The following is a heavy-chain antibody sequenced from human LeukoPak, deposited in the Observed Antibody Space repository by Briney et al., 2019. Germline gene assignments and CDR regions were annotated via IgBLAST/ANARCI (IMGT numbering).Heavy chain of an antibody. D-gene: IGHD1-14*01. J-gene: IGHJ4*02. CDR2: IYYSGST. V-gene: IGHV4-39*07. CDR3: ARYNPTSARFDY. Sequence: SETLSLTCTVSGGSISSSSYYWGWIRQPPGKGLEWIGSIYYSGSTYYNPSLKSRVTISVDTSKNQFSLKLSSVTAADTAVYYCARYNPTSARFDYWGQGTLVTISS. CDR1: GGSISSSSYY.